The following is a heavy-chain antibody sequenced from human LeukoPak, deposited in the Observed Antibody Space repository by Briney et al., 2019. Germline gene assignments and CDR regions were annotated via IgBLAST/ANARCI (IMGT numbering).Heavy chain of an antibody. Sequence: PSETLSLTCAVYGGSFSGYYWSWIRQPAGKGLEWIGRIYTSGSTNYNPSLKSRVTMSVDTSKNQFSLKLSSVTAADTAVYYCARDRRVGPIAAAGGSWFDPWGQGTLVTVSS. CDR2: IYTSGST. D-gene: IGHD6-13*01. J-gene: IGHJ5*02. V-gene: IGHV4-4*07. CDR3: ARDRRVGPIAAAGGSWFDP. CDR1: GGSFSGYY.